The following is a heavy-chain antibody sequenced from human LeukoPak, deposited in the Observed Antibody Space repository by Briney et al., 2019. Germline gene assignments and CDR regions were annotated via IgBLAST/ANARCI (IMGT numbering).Heavy chain of an antibody. J-gene: IGHJ4*02. CDR1: GGSFSGYY. CDR2: INHSGST. CDR3: ARGYSSGFIDY. Sequence: SETLPLTCAVYGGSFSGYYWSWIRQPPGKGLEWIGEINHSGSTNYNPSLKSRVTISVDTSKNQFSLKLSSVTAADTAVYYCARGYSSGFIDYWGQGTLVTVSS. D-gene: IGHD6-19*01. V-gene: IGHV4-34*01.